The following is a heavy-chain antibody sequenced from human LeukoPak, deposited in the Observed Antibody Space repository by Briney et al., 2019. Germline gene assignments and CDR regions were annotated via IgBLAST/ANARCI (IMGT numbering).Heavy chain of an antibody. CDR1: GFTFSSYA. V-gene: IGHV3-30*04. CDR2: ISYDGSNK. CDR3: ERATELLD. D-gene: IGHD1-26*01. Sequence: GGSLRLSCAASGFTFSSYAMHWVRQAPGKGLEWVAVISYDGSNKYYADSVKGRFTISRDNSKNTLYLQMNSLRAEDTAVYYCERATELLDWGQGTLVTVSS. J-gene: IGHJ4*02.